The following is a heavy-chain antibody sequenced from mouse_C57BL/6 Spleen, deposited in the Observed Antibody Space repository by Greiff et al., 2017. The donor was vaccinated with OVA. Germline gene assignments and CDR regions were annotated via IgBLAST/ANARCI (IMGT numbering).Heavy chain of an antibody. CDR2: IDPSDSET. CDR3: ARKGYGNYGWYFDV. J-gene: IGHJ1*03. CDR1: GYTFTSYW. Sequence: VQLQQSGAELVRPGSSVKLSCKASGYTFTSYWMHWVKQRPIQGLEWIGNIDPSDSETHYNQKFKDKATLTVDKSSSTAYMQLSSLTSEDSAVYYCARKGYGNYGWYFDVWGTGTTVTVSS. D-gene: IGHD2-1*01. V-gene: IGHV1-52*01.